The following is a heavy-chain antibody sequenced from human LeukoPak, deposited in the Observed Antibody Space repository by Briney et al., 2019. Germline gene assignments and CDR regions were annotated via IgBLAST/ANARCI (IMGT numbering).Heavy chain of an antibody. Sequence: GASVTVSCKASGYTFTSYAMNWVRQAPGQGLEWMGWINTNTGNPTYAQGFTGRFVFSLDTSVSTAYLQISSLKAEDTAVYYCARDRILWFGEFLYSPDAFDIWGQGTMVTVSS. CDR3: ARDRILWFGEFLYSPDAFDI. V-gene: IGHV7-4-1*02. CDR2: INTNTGNP. CDR1: GYTFTSYA. J-gene: IGHJ3*02. D-gene: IGHD3-10*01.